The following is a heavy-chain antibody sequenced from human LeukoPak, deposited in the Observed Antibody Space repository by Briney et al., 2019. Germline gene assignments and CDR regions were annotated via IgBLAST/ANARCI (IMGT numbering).Heavy chain of an antibody. CDR1: GYTFTSYG. CDR2: MNPNSGNT. CDR3: ARGSYGGN. D-gene: IGHD4-23*01. J-gene: IGHJ4*02. V-gene: IGHV1-8*02. Sequence: ASVKVSCKASGYTFTSYGISWVRQAPGQGLEWMGWMNPNSGNTVYAQKFQGRVTMTRDTSISTAYMELSSLRSEDTAMYYCARGSYGGNWGQGTLVTVSS.